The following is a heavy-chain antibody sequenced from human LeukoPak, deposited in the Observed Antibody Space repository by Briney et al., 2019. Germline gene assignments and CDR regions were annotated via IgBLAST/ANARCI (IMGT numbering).Heavy chain of an antibody. D-gene: IGHD2-15*01. CDR1: GFTFSSYA. CDR3: AKEDIVVVVAATAAFDI. CDR2: ISGSGGST. V-gene: IGHV3-23*01. Sequence: PGGSLRLSCAASGFTFSSYAMSWVRQAPGKGLEWVSAISGSGGSTYYADSVKGRFTISRGNSKNTLYLQMNSLRAEDTAVYYCAKEDIVVVVAATAAFDIWGQGTMVTVSS. J-gene: IGHJ3*02.